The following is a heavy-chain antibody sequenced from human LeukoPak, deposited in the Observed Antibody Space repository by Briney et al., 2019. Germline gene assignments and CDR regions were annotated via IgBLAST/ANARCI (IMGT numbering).Heavy chain of an antibody. CDR3: ARVFDSGSQAYFYYMDV. J-gene: IGHJ6*03. CDR1: GFTFNNYG. D-gene: IGHD3-10*01. Sequence: GGSLRLSCAASGFTFNNYGMHWVRQAPGKGLEWVAFIRYNGNNQYYADSVKGRFTISRDNSKNTLYLQMNSLKGDDTAVYYCARVFDSGSQAYFYYMDVWGKGTTVTIFS. V-gene: IGHV3-30*02. CDR2: IRYNGNNQ.